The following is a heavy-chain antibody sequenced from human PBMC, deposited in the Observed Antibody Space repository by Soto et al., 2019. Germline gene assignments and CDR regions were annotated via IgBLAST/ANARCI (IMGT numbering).Heavy chain of an antibody. Sequence: ETLSLTCTVSGGSISSSSYYWGWIRQPPGKGLEWIGSIHYSGSTYYNPSLKSRVTISVDTSKNQFSLKLSSVTAADTAVYYCARQKDDYGDYGFDYWGQGTLVTVS. V-gene: IGHV4-39*01. CDR1: GGSISSSSYY. CDR3: ARQKDDYGDYGFDY. J-gene: IGHJ4*02. D-gene: IGHD4-17*01. CDR2: IHYSGST.